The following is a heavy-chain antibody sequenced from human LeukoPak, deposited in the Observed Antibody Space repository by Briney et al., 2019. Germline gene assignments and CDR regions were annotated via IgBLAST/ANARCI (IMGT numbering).Heavy chain of an antibody. CDR1: GYTFTGYY. J-gene: IGHJ5*02. Sequence: ASVKVSCKASGYTFTGYYTHWVRQAPGQRLEWMGWINPNSGGTNYAQKFQGRVTMTRDTSISTAYMELSRLRSDDTAVYYCARGYGSGRPPRGWFDPWGQGTLVTVSS. CDR2: INPNSGGT. V-gene: IGHV1-2*02. D-gene: IGHD3-10*01. CDR3: ARGYGSGRPPRGWFDP.